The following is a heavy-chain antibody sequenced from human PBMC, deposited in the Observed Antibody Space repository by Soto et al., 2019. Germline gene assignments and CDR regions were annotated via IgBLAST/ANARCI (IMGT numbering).Heavy chain of an antibody. J-gene: IGHJ4*02. CDR3: ARVPYDFWSGYPIEY. CDR2: INPNSGGT. Sequence: GASVKVYWKAAGYAFTGDYMHWGRQAPGQGLEWMGWINPNSGGTNYAQKFQGRVTMTRDTSISTAYMELSRLRSDDTAVYYCARVPYDFWSGYPIEYWGQGTLVTVSS. D-gene: IGHD3-3*01. V-gene: IGHV1-2*02. CDR1: GYAFTGDY.